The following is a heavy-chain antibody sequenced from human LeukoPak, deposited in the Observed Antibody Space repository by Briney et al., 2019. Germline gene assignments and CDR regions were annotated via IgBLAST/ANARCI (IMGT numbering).Heavy chain of an antibody. CDR3: ARDTTSGGAYYFDY. V-gene: IGHV3-21*01. CDR2: ISSSSSYI. Sequence: GGSLRLSCAASGFTFSSYSMNWVRQATGKGLEWVSSISSSSSYIYYADSVKGRFTISRDNAKKSLYLQMTSLGAEDTAVQYRARDTTSGGAYYFDYWGQGTLVTVSS. D-gene: IGHD2-15*01. CDR1: GFTFSSYS. J-gene: IGHJ4*02.